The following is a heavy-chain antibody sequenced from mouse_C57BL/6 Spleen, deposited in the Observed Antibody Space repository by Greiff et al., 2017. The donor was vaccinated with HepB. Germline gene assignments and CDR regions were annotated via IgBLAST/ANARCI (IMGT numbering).Heavy chain of an antibody. CDR2: IDPSDSDT. Sequence: VQLQQPGAELVRPGSSVKLSCKASGYTFTSYWMHWVKQRPIQGLEWIGNIDPSDSDTHYNQKFKDKATLTVDKSSSTAYMQLSSLTSEDSAVYCYARESTGTAFAYWGQGTLVTVSA. D-gene: IGHD4-1*01. J-gene: IGHJ3*01. V-gene: IGHV1-52*01. CDR3: ARESTGTAFAY. CDR1: GYTFTSYW.